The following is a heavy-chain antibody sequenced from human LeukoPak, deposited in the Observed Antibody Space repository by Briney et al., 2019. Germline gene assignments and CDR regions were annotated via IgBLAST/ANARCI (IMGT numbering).Heavy chain of an antibody. CDR1: GYSFTSYW. D-gene: IGHD3-22*01. CDR2: IDPSDSYT. Sequence: GEPLKISCKGSGYSFTSYWISWVRQMPGKGLEWLGRIDPSDSYTDYSPSFQGHVTISADKSISTAHLQWSSLKASDTTMYYCASDPYYYDGSGSLDYWGQGTLVTVSS. J-gene: IGHJ4*02. CDR3: ASDPYYYDGSGSLDY. V-gene: IGHV5-10-1*01.